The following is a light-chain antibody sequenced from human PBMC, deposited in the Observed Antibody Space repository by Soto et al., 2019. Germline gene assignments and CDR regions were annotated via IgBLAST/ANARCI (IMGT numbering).Light chain of an antibody. Sequence: DIQMTQSPSSLSASVGDRVTITCRESQSISTYLTWYQQKPRKAPKLLIYGASRLQSGVPSRFSGSGSGTNFTLTIGNLQPEDFATYYCQQSYSTPRITFGPGTKVDIK. J-gene: IGKJ3*01. CDR2: GAS. CDR3: QQSYSTPRIT. CDR1: QSISTY. V-gene: IGKV1-39*01.